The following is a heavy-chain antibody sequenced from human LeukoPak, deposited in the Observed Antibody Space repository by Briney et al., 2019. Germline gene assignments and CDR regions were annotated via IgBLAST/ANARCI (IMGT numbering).Heavy chain of an antibody. D-gene: IGHD3-22*01. CDR3: ASAYYYDSSGLLDY. V-gene: IGHV3-7*03. Sequence: PGGSLRLSCAASGFTFSSYWMSWVRQAPGKGLEWVANIKQDGSEKYYVDSVKGRFTVSRDNAKNSLYLQMNSLRAEDTAVYYCASAYYYDSSGLLDYWGQGTLVTVSS. J-gene: IGHJ4*02. CDR1: GFTFSSYW. CDR2: IKQDGSEK.